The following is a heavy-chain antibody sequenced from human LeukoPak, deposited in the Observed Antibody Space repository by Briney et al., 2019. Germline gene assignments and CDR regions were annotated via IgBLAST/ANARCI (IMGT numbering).Heavy chain of an antibody. CDR3: AKDRWGAVASFDY. Sequence: GGSLKLSCAASGFTFSSYAMHWVRQASGKGLEWVAVISFDGSEEYYADSVKGRFTISRDNSKNTLYLQMNSLESEDTAVYYCAKDRWGAVASFDYWGQGTLVTVSS. CDR2: ISFDGSEE. D-gene: IGHD6-19*01. CDR1: GFTFSSYA. V-gene: IGHV3-30*04. J-gene: IGHJ4*02.